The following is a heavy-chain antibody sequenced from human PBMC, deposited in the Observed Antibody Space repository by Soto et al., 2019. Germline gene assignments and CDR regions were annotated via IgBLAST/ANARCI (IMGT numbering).Heavy chain of an antibody. Sequence: QVQLVESGGGVVQPGRSLRLSCAASGFTFRRYGMNWVRQAPGKGLEWGAGRWSDGSNKYYADSVKGRFTISRDNSKNTLYLQMNSLRAEDTAVDYCARARRVYDSTLGNWFDPWGQGTLVTVSS. CDR3: ARARRVYDSTLGNWFDP. D-gene: IGHD3-22*01. CDR2: RWSDGSNK. J-gene: IGHJ5*02. V-gene: IGHV3-33*01. CDR1: GFTFRRYG.